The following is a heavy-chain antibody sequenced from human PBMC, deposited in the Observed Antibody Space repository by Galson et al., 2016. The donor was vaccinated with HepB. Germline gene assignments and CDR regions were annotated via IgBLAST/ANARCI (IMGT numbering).Heavy chain of an antibody. CDR3: EIDRGGVGSLEN. D-gene: IGHD3-16*01. Sequence: SVKVSCKVSGYTLTDLSMHWVRQTPRKGLEWMGGFDPEEAETIYAQKFQGRVSMTEDTPTDTAYMELSGLRSEDTAVYYCEIDRGGVGSLENWGQGTLVTVSS. J-gene: IGHJ4*02. CDR2: FDPEEAET. V-gene: IGHV1-24*01. CDR1: GYTLTDLS.